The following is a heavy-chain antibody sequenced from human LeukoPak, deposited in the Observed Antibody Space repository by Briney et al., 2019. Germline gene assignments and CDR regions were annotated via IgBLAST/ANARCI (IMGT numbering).Heavy chain of an antibody. V-gene: IGHV4-39*07. Sequence: NPSETLSLTCTVSGGSISSRNYYWGWIRQPPGKGLEWIGSIYYSGSTYYNPSLKSRVTISVDTSKNQFSLKLSSVTAADTAVYYCARSVGYSSWYTDAFEIWGQGTMVTVSS. J-gene: IGHJ3*02. CDR3: ARSVGYSSWYTDAFEI. D-gene: IGHD6-13*01. CDR2: IYYSGST. CDR1: GGSISSRNYY.